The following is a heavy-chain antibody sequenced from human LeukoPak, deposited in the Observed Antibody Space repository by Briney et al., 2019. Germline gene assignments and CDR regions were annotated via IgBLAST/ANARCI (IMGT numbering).Heavy chain of an antibody. Sequence: GGSLRLSCAASGFTVSSNYMSWVRQAPGKGLEWVSVIYSGGSTYYADSVKGRFTTSRDNSKNTLYLQMNSLRAEDTAVYYCARDQGYGLGAWFDPWGQGTLVTVSS. V-gene: IGHV3-66*02. CDR3: ARDQGYGLGAWFDP. CDR2: IYSGGST. J-gene: IGHJ5*02. D-gene: IGHD5-18*01. CDR1: GFTVSSNY.